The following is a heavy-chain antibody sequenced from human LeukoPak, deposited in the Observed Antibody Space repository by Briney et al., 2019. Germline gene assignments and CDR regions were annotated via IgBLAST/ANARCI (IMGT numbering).Heavy chain of an antibody. CDR1: GFTVSSNY. CDR2: IYSGGST. V-gene: IGHV3-53*01. D-gene: IGHD3-3*01. J-gene: IGHJ4*02. CDR3: ARSESYYDFWSGYYTSHFDY. Sequence: GGSLRLSCAASGFTVSSNYMSWVRQAPGKGLEWVSVIYSGGSTYYADSVKGRFTISRDNSKNTLYLQMNSLRAEDTAVYYCARSESYYDFWSGYYTSHFDYWGQGTLVTVSS.